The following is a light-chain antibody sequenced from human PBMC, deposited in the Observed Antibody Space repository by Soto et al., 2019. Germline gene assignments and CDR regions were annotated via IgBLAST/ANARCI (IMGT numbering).Light chain of an antibody. V-gene: IGKV3-15*01. CDR3: QQYNNWLT. Sequence: EIVMTQSPATLSVSPGERATLSCRASQSVSSNLAWYQQKPGQAPRLLIYGASTRATGIPARFSGSGSGTDLTLTISSLQSEDFAVYYCQQYNNWLTFGGGTKVEIK. CDR2: GAS. CDR1: QSVSSN. J-gene: IGKJ4*01.